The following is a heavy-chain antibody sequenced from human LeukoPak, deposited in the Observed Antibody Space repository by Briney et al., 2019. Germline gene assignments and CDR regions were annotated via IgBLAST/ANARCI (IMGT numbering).Heavy chain of an antibody. D-gene: IGHD2-2*02. Sequence: PSETLSLTCTVSGYSISSGYYWGWIRQPPGKGLGWIGSIYHSGSTYYNPSLKSRVTISVDTSKNQFSLKLSSVTAADTAVYYCARGATIPPVGFDPWGQGTLVTVSS. V-gene: IGHV4-38-2*02. CDR2: IYHSGST. CDR1: GYSISSGYY. J-gene: IGHJ5*02. CDR3: ARGATIPPVGFDP.